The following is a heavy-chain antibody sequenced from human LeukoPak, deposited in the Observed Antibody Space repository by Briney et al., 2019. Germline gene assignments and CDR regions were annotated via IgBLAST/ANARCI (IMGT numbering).Heavy chain of an antibody. CDR1: GGSFSSYY. V-gene: IGHV4-34*01. CDR3: ARGLVGSSSHYAFDI. J-gene: IGHJ3*02. CDR2: INHSGSI. Sequence: SETLSLTCAVYGGSFSSYYWTWIRQPPGKGLEWIGEINHSGSINYNPSLKSRVTMSVDTSKNQFSLKLSSVTAADTAVYYCARGLVGSSSHYAFDIWGQGTMVTVSS. D-gene: IGHD6-13*01.